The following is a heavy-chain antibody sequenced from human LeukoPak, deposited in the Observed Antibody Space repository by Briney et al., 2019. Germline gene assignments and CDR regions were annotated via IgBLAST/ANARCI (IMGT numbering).Heavy chain of an antibody. J-gene: IGHJ4*02. V-gene: IGHV3-23*01. Sequence: GGSLRLSCAASGFTFNTYAMTWVRQAPGKGLEWVSSISGSAASTYYADSVKGRFTISRDNSKNTLYLQMNSLRAEDTAVYYCARDIVGATTDYWGQGTLVTVSS. CDR3: ARDIVGATTDY. D-gene: IGHD1-26*01. CDR2: ISGSAAST. CDR1: GFTFNTYA.